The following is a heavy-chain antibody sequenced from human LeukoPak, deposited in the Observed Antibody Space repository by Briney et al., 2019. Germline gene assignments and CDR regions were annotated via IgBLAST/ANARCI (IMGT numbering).Heavy chain of an antibody. CDR3: TRGRLNAAGWYFDL. CDR1: GFTFSSYA. J-gene: IGHJ2*01. D-gene: IGHD3-16*01. Sequence: GGSLRLSCAASGFTFSSYAMSWVRQAPTEGLQWVSGIFAGGVPSYAASVKDRFTISKDNSKNTLYLQMSSLRVDDTAVYYCTRGRLNAAGWYFDLWGRGTLVTVSS. V-gene: IGHV3-23*01. CDR2: IFAGGVP.